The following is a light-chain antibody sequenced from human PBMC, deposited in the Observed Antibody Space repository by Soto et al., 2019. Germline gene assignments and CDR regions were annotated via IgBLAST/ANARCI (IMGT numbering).Light chain of an antibody. Sequence: EIVLTQSPATLSLSPGERATLSCRASQSVSSYLAWYQQKPGQAPRLLIYHASNRATGIPARFSGSGSGTDFTLNLRSLEPEDFAVYYCQQRSNWPITFGQGKLREMK. CDR3: QQRSNWPIT. V-gene: IGKV3-11*01. CDR1: QSVSSY. CDR2: HAS. J-gene: IGKJ5*01.